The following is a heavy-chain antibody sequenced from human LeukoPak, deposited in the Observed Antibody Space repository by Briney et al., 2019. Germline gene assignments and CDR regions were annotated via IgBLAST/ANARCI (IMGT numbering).Heavy chain of an antibody. D-gene: IGHD5-24*01. CDR1: GFTFSNYW. CDR3: ARASDPWLQLT. J-gene: IGHJ5*02. CDR2: IKQDGSEK. V-gene: IGHV3-7*05. Sequence: GGSLRLSYAASGFTFSNYWMIWVRQAPGKGLGWVGNIKQDGSEKRYADSVRGRFSISRDNAQTSLYLQMNSLRAEDTAVYYCARASDPWLQLTWGQGTLVTVSS.